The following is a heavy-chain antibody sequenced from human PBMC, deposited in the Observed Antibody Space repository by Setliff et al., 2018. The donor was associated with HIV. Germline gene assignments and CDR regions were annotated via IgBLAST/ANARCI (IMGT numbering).Heavy chain of an antibody. J-gene: IGHJ5*02. V-gene: IGHV3-48*03. Sequence: CPSPGFDFSSYEMNWVRQAPGKWLEWVSYISSGGHTVYHSASGKGRFTISRDNAKNSLSLQMDGLRAEDTAIYCCARLNWGPWGPGTLVTVSS. CDR1: GFDFSSYE. CDR3: ARLNWGP. CDR2: ISSGGHTV. D-gene: IGHD7-27*01.